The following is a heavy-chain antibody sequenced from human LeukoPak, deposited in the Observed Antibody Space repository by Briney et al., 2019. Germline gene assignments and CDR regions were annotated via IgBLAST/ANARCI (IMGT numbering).Heavy chain of an antibody. V-gene: IGHV3-64*01. CDR3: ARGGELLRNYYYYYYMDV. D-gene: IGHD1-14*01. Sequence: GGSLRLSCAASGFTFSSYAMHWVRQAPGKGLEYVSAISSNGGSTYYANSVKGRFTISRDNSKNTLYLQMGSLRAEDMAVYYCARGGELLRNYYYYYYMDVWGKGTTVTVSS. J-gene: IGHJ6*03. CDR1: GFTFSSYA. CDR2: ISSNGGST.